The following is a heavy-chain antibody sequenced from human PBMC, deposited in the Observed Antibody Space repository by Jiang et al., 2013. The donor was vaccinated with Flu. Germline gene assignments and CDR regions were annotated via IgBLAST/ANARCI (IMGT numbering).Heavy chain of an antibody. V-gene: IGHV3-30*04. CDR1: GFTFSNYA. D-gene: IGHD3-10*01. CDR2: ISYDGTNK. Sequence: AASGFTFSNYAMHWVRQPPGKGLEWVAVISYDGTNKNYADSAKGRFTISRDNSRNTLYLQMNSLRVEDTAVYYCARGTYASGTYYNVIIFSENYYMDVWGKGTTVTASS. CDR3: ARGTYASGTYYNVIIFSENYYMDV. J-gene: IGHJ6*03.